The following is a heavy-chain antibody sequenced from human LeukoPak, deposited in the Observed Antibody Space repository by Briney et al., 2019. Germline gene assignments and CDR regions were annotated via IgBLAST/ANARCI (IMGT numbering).Heavy chain of an antibody. CDR2: ISGNGGST. J-gene: IGHJ4*02. CDR1: GLTFSSYP. Sequence: PGGSLRLSCAASGLTFSSYPMHWVRQAPGKGPEYVSAISGNGGSTYYADSVKGRFTISRDNSKNTVYLQMGSLRPEDMAVYYCARVGYKNGGADYFDYWGQGTLVTVSS. D-gene: IGHD3-22*01. V-gene: IGHV3-64*02. CDR3: ARVGYKNGGADYFDY.